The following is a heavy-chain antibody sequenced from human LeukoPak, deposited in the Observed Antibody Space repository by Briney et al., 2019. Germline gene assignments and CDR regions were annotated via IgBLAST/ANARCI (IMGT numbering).Heavy chain of an antibody. Sequence: ASVKVSCKASGGTFSSYAISWVRQAPGQGLEWMGRIIPILGIANYAQKFQGRVTITADKSTSTAYMELSSLRSEDTAVYYCARGGDGYINNWFDPWGQGTLVTVSS. V-gene: IGHV1-69*04. CDR1: GGTFSSYA. CDR2: IIPILGIA. CDR3: ARGGDGYINNWFDP. J-gene: IGHJ5*02. D-gene: IGHD5-24*01.